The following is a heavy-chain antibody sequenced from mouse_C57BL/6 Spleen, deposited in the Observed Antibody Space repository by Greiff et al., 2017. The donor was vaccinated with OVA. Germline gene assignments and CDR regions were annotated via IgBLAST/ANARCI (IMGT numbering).Heavy chain of an antibody. J-gene: IGHJ3*01. Sequence: EVQLKESGPGMVKPSQSLSLTCTVTGYSITSGYDWHWIRHFPGNKLEWMGYISYSGSTNYNPSLKSRISITHDTSKNHFFLKLNSVTTEDTATYYCARGGLRAWFAYWGQGTLVTVSA. CDR1: GYSITSGYD. V-gene: IGHV3-1*01. CDR2: ISYSGST. D-gene: IGHD2-4*01. CDR3: ARGGLRAWFAY.